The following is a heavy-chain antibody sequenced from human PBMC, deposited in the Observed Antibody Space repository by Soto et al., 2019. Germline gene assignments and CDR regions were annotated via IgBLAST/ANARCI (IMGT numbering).Heavy chain of an antibody. J-gene: IGHJ4*02. CDR1: GFTFSSYG. CDR3: AKVRYYYDSSGYYDDLDY. CDR2: ISYDGSNK. D-gene: IGHD3-22*01. V-gene: IGHV3-30*18. Sequence: QVQLVESGGGVVQPGRSLRLSCAASGFTFSSYGMHWVRQAPGKGLEWVAVISYDGSNKYYADSVKGRFTISRDNSKNTLYLQMNRLRAEDTAVYYCAKVRYYYDSSGYYDDLDYWGQGTLVTVSS.